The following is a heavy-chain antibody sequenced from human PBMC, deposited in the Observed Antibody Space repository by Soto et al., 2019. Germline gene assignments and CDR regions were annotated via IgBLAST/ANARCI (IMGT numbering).Heavy chain of an antibody. J-gene: IGHJ4*02. CDR2: VNWNGGST. Sequence: EVQLVESGGGVLGRGGSLRLSCAASGFIFDDYGMSWARQAPGKGLEWVSGVNWNGGSTGYADSVKGRFTISRDNAKNFLFLQMNSLRVEDTAFYYCVRGASLNFDYWGQGTLVTVSS. CDR3: VRGASLNFDY. D-gene: IGHD1-26*01. CDR1: GFIFDDYG. V-gene: IGHV3-20*04.